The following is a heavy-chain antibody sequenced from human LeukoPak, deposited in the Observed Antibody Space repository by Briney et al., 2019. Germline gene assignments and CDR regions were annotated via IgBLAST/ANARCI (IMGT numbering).Heavy chain of an antibody. Sequence: PGGSPRLSCAASGFTLSSYDMHWVRQATGKGLEWVSAIGTAGDTYYPGSVKGRFTISRENAKNSLYLQMNNLRAEDTAVYYCARGYSSGWYPWGQGTLVTVSS. CDR2: IGTAGDT. CDR3: ARGYSSGWYP. D-gene: IGHD6-13*01. V-gene: IGHV3-13*01. J-gene: IGHJ5*02. CDR1: GFTLSSYD.